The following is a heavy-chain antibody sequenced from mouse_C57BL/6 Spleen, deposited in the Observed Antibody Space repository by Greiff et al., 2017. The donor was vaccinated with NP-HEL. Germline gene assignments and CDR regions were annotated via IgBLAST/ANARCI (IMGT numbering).Heavy chain of an antibody. J-gene: IGHJ3*01. CDR3: ASYGYDGEAY. CDR1: GYTFTDYN. Sequence: EVKLMESGPELVKPGASVKMSCKASGYTFTDYNMHWVKQSHGKSLEWIGYINPNNGGTSYNQKFKGKATLTVNKSSSTAYMELRSLTSEDSAVYYCASYGYDGEAYWGQGTLVTVSA. V-gene: IGHV1-22*01. D-gene: IGHD2-2*01. CDR2: INPNNGGT.